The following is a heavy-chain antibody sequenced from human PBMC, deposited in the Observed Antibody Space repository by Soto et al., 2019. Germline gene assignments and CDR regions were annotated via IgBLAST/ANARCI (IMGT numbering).Heavy chain of an antibody. Sequence: PGGSLRLSWAASGFTFSSYAMHWVRQAPGKGLEWVAVISYDGSNKYYGDSVKGRFTISRDNSKNTLYLQMNRLRAEDTAVYYGARDPDSGYDLAFDIWGQGTMVTVSS. CDR1: GFTFSSYA. D-gene: IGHD5-12*01. J-gene: IGHJ3*02. CDR2: ISYDGSNK. CDR3: ARDPDSGYDLAFDI. V-gene: IGHV3-30-3*01.